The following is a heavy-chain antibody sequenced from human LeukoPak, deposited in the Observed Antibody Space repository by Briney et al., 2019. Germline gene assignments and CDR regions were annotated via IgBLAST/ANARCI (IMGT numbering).Heavy chain of an antibody. CDR2: INPNSGGT. D-gene: IGHD3-10*01. CDR1: GYTFTGYY. J-gene: IGHJ3*02. Sequence: ASVKVSCKASGYTFTGYYMHWVRQAPGQGLEWMGWINPNSGGTNYAQKFQGRVTMTRDTSISTAYMELSRLRPDDTAVYYCARVRHYYGSGSYSPVGAFDIWGQGTMVTVSS. CDR3: ARVRHYYGSGSYSPVGAFDI. V-gene: IGHV1-2*02.